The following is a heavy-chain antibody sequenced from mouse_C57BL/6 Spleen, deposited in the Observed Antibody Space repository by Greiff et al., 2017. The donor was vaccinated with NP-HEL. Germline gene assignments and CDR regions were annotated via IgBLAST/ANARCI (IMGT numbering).Heavy chain of an antibody. CDR2: ISSGGDYI. J-gene: IGHJ3*01. CDR1: GFTFSSYA. CDR3: TRAEDYGSRFAY. V-gene: IGHV5-9-1*02. Sequence: EVMLVESGEGLVKPGGSLKLSCAASGFTFSSYAMSWVRQTPEKRLEWVAYISSGGDYIYYADTVKGRFTISRDNARNTLYLQMSSLKSEDTAMYYCTRAEDYGSRFAYWGQGTLVTVSA. D-gene: IGHD1-1*01.